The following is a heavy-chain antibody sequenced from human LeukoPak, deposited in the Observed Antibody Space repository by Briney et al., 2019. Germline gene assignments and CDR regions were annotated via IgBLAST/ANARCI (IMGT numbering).Heavy chain of an antibody. CDR1: GGTFSSYA. CDR3: ARDRYCSSTSCYYYFDY. J-gene: IGHJ4*02. Sequence: ASVKVSCKASGGTFSSYAISWLRQAPGQGLEWMGGIIPIFGTANYAQKFQGRVTITADESTSTAYMELSSLRSEDTAAYYCARDRYCSSTSCYYYFDYWGQGTLVTVSS. CDR2: IIPIFGTA. V-gene: IGHV1-69*13. D-gene: IGHD2-2*01.